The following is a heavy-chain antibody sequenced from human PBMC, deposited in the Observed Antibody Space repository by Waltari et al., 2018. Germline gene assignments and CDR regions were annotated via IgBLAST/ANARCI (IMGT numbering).Heavy chain of an antibody. CDR3: ARGGGGYSN. D-gene: IGHD6-25*01. J-gene: IGHJ4*02. CDR2: TSPTGGGT. CDR1: GYSFTGYS. Sequence: QVQLVQSGAEVKKPGASVKVSCKASGYSFTGYSIHWVRQAPGQGLEWMGGTSPTGGGTKNAQGCKGRVTRTGEPSINTAYMELRGLRSDDTAVYYGARGGGGYSNWGQGTLVTVSS. V-gene: IGHV1-2*02.